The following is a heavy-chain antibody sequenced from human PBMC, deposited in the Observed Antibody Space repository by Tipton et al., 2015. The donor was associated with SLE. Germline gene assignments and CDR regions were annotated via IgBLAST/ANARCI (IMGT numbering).Heavy chain of an antibody. D-gene: IGHD1-7*01. CDR3: AKDGSRYWNYDFYFDA. V-gene: IGHV3-23*03. Sequence: GSLRLSCAASGFTFNTYVMSWVRQAPGKGLEWVSLIFDDETTTHYADSVKGRFTISRDNSRNTLYLQMNSLTAEDTAVYYCAKDGSRYWNYDFYFDAWGRGTHVTVSS. CDR2: IFDDETTT. J-gene: IGHJ2*01. CDR1: GFTFNTYV.